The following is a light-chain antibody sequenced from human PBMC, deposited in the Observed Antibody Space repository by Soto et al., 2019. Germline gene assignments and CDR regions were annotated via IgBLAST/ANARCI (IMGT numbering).Light chain of an antibody. J-gene: IGKJ5*01. CDR2: DAS. CDR1: QSISIY. CDR3: QQCSNWPAT. V-gene: IGKV3-11*01. Sequence: EIALTQSPATLSLSPGERATLSCRASQSISIYLAWYQQKPGQAPRLLIYDASNRATGIAARFSGGGSGTDFTLTISSLEAEDSAVYYCQQCSNWPATFGQGTRLEIK.